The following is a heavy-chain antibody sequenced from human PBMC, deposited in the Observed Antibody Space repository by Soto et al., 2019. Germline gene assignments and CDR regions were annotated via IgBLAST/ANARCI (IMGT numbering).Heavy chain of an antibody. CDR1: GYSFTSYW. V-gene: IGHV5-51*01. J-gene: IGHJ4*02. Sequence: GESLKISCKGSGYSFTSYWIGWVRQMPGKGLEWMGIIYPGDSDTRYSPSFQGQVTISADKSISTAYLQWSSLKAPDTAMYYCARQLGAGYNIYYFDYWGQGTLVTASS. CDR2: IYPGDSDT. CDR3: ARQLGAGYNIYYFDY. D-gene: IGHD3-9*01.